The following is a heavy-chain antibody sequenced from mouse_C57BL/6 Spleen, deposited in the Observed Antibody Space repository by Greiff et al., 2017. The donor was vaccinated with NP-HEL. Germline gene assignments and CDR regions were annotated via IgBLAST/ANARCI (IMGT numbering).Heavy chain of an antibody. V-gene: IGHV5-4*01. CDR2: ISDGGSYT. J-gene: IGHJ3*01. CDR1: GFTFSSYA. Sequence: EVHLVESGGGLVKPGGSLKLSCAASGFTFSSYAMSWVRQTPEKRLEWVATISDGGSYTYYPDNVKGRFTISRDNAKNNLYLQMSHLKSEDTAMYYCADGYFAYWGQGTLVTVSA. CDR3: ADGYFAY. D-gene: IGHD2-3*01.